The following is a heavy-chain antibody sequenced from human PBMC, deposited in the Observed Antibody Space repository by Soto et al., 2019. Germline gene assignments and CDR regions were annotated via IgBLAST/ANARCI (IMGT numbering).Heavy chain of an antibody. CDR2: IVPTRRLT. CDR1: GGTSTIYT. CDR3: ATEKYGAGRMGVET. V-gene: IGHV1-69*08. J-gene: IGHJ5*02. Sequence: QVQLVQSGAEVKKPGSSLKVSCETSGGTSTIYTITWVRQAPGQGLQWMGRIVPTRRLTNYAQDFQGRLTLTADTSTSTAQMEMSSLTSEDRAVYYCATEKYGAGRMGVETWGQGTLVTVSS. D-gene: IGHD2-2*01.